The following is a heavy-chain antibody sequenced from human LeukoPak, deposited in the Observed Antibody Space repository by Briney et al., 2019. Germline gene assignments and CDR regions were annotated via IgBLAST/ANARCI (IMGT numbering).Heavy chain of an antibody. CDR3: AKGLHGGVGYGVDV. V-gene: IGHV3-23*01. Sequence: GGSLSLSCTASGFTFSNYAMTWDRQAPGKGLEWVSSISGTGGRTYSADSVKGRFTISRDNSKNTLYLQMKNLRVEHTAVYYCAKGLHGGVGYGVDVWGQGTTVSVSS. CDR1: GFTFSNYA. D-gene: IGHD3-16*01. CDR2: ISGTGGRT. J-gene: IGHJ6*02.